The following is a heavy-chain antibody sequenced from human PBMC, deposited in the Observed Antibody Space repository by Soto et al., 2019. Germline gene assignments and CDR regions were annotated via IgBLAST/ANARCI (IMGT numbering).Heavy chain of an antibody. CDR2: INHSGST. CDR1: GGPFSGYH. CDR3: ASGPSNFEY. V-gene: IGHV4-34*01. J-gene: IGHJ4*02. D-gene: IGHD4-4*01. Sequence: QVQLQQWRAGLLKPSETLSLTCAVYGGPFSGYHWSWIRQPPGKGLEWIGKINHSGSTNYNPSLKSRVTISVDTSKNQFSLKLSSVTAADTAVYYSASGPSNFEYWDQGTLVTVSS.